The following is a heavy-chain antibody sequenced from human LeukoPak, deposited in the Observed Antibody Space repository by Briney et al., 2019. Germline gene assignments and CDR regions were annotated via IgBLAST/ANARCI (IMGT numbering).Heavy chain of an antibody. J-gene: IGHJ5*02. Sequence: GGSLRLSCAASKFTFSSYWMSWVRQAPGKGLEWVSYISSSGSTIYYADSVKGRFTISRDNAKNSLYLQMNSLRAEDTAVYYCARQTFRVPDPWGQGTLVTVSS. CDR1: KFTFSSYW. CDR3: ARQTFRVPDP. CDR2: ISSSGSTI. D-gene: IGHD3-10*01. V-gene: IGHV3-48*04.